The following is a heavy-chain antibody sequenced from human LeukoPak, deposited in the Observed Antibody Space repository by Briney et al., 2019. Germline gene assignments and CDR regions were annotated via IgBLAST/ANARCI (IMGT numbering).Heavy chain of an antibody. CDR2: IYYSGST. CDR3: ARQTAGGYSYGPDY. V-gene: IGHV4-39*07. D-gene: IGHD5-18*01. J-gene: IGHJ4*02. Sequence: SETLSLTCTVSGGSISSYYWGWIHQPPGKGLEWIGSIYYSGSTYYNPSLKSRVTISVDTSKNQFSLKLSSVTAADTAVYYCARQTAGGYSYGPDYWGQGTLVTVSS. CDR1: GGSISSYY.